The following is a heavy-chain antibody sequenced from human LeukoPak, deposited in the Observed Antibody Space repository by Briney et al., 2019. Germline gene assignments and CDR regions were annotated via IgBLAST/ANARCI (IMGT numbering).Heavy chain of an antibody. Sequence: SETLSLTCAVSGGSISSGGYSWSWIRQPPGKGLEWIGYIYHSGSTYYNPSLKSRVTISVDRSKNQFSLKLSSVTAADTAVYYCASTRYAIFTGQGAWLDPWGPATLVTASS. V-gene: IGHV4-30-2*01. D-gene: IGHD3-9*01. J-gene: IGHJ5*02. CDR3: ASTRYAIFTGQGAWLDP. CDR2: IYHSGST. CDR1: GGSISSGGYS.